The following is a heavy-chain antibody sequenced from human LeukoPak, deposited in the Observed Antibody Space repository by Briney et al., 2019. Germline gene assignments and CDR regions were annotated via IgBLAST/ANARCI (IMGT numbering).Heavy chain of an antibody. Sequence: ASVKVSCKASGGTFSSYAISWVRQAPGQGLEWMGRIIPILGIANYAQTFQGRVTITADKSTSTAYMELSSLRSEDTAVYYCASDPSFDWLLQFDYWGQGTLVTVSS. V-gene: IGHV1-69*04. J-gene: IGHJ4*02. CDR2: IIPILGIA. CDR3: ASDPSFDWLLQFDY. CDR1: GGTFSSYA. D-gene: IGHD3-9*01.